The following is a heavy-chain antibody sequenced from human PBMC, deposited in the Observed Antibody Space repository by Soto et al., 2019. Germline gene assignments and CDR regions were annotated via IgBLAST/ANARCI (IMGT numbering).Heavy chain of an antibody. CDR1: GFILSDFP. CDR2: MITADGRT. CDR3: AREPSYGDLDF. Sequence: GGSLRLSCAASGFILSDFPMHWIRQTPGKGLEYVSMITADGRTNFVSSVEGRVTTSRDISKNTLYLQMASLRVEDTGVYYCAREPSYGDLDFWGRGTLVTVSS. V-gene: IGHV3-64*01. J-gene: IGHJ4*02. D-gene: IGHD5-18*01.